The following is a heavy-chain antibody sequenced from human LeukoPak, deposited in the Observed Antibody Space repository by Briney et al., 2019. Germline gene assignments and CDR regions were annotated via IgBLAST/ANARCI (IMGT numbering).Heavy chain of an antibody. CDR2: ISYDGSNK. CDR3: ARDLSDTAMVPFDY. Sequence: PGGSLRLSCAASGFIFSNYAIHWVRQAPGKGLEWVAVISYDGSNKYYADSVKGRFTISRDNSKNTLYLQMNSLRAEDTAVYYCARDLSDTAMVPFDYWGQGTLVTVSS. J-gene: IGHJ4*02. V-gene: IGHV3-30*04. D-gene: IGHD5-18*01. CDR1: GFIFSNYA.